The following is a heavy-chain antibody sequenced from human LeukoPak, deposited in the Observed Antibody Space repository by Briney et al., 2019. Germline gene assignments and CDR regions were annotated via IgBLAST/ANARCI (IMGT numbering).Heavy chain of an antibody. CDR1: GFSFSSYW. J-gene: IGHJ4*02. CDR3: ARSSYPYYFDY. Sequence: GGSLRLSCGASGFSFSSYWMHWVRQAPGKGLMWVSRVNNDGSSTTYADSVEGRFTISRDNARNTLYLQMSSLRAEDTAVYYCARSSYPYYFDYWGQGTLVTVSS. V-gene: IGHV3-74*01. CDR2: VNNDGSST. D-gene: IGHD6-19*01.